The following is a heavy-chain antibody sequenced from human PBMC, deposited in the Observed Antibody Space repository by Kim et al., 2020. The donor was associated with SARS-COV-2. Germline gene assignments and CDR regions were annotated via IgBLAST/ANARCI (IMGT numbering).Heavy chain of an antibody. CDR3: ARLAPVSGYFYY. J-gene: IGHJ4*02. CDR1: GGSISSYF. CDR2: IYYSGST. D-gene: IGHD3-10*01. Sequence: SETLSLTCTVSGGSISSYFWSWIRQPPGKGLEWIGYIYYSGSTNYNPSLKSRITISVNTSKNKFSLKLISVTAAKTAVYYVARLAPVSGYFYYWGQGTQV. V-gene: IGHV4-59*12.